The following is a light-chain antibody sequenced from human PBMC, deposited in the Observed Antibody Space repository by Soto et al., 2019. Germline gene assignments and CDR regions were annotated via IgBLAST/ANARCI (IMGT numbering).Light chain of an antibody. CDR3: QTYDSSLSGLYV. Sequence: QSVLTQPPSASGTPGQRVTISCSGSSSNIGSNLVNWYQQFPGTAPKLLIYGNTNRPSGVPDRFSGSKSGTSASLAIAGLQTEDEGDYYCQTYDSSLSGLYVFGTGTKVTVL. V-gene: IGLV1-44*01. J-gene: IGLJ1*01. CDR2: GNT. CDR1: SSNIGSNL.